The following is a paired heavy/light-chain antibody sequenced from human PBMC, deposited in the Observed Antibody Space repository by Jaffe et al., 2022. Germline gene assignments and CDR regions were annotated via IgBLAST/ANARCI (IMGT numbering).Light chain of an antibody. J-gene: IGKJ5*01. Sequence: DIQMTQSPSSVSASVGDRVTITCRASQGISSWLAWYQQKPGKAPKLLIYAASSLQSGVPSRFSGSGSGTDFTLTISSLQPEDFATYYCQQANSFPPDFGQGTRLEIK. CDR1: QGISSW. V-gene: IGKV1-12*01. CDR2: AAS. CDR3: QQANSFPPD.
Heavy chain of an antibody. CDR3: ARDTMESNYVRLWWFDP. V-gene: IGHV1-3*01. J-gene: IGHJ5*02. CDR2: INAGNGNT. D-gene: IGHD4-4*01. CDR1: GYTFTSYA. Sequence: QVQLVQSGAEVKKPGASVKVSCKASGYTFTSYAMHWVRQAPGQRLEWMGWINAGNGNTKYSQKFQGRVTITRDTSASTAYMELSSLRSEDTAVYYCARDTMESNYVRLWWFDPWGQGTLVTVSS.